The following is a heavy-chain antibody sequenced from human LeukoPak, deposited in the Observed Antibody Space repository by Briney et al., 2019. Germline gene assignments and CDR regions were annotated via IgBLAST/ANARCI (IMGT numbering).Heavy chain of an antibody. CDR1: GFNFNNYA. V-gene: IGHV3-30-3*01. CDR3: ARPKYYYGSGNYYTFNA. J-gene: IGHJ5*02. CDR2: ISHDGTNQ. D-gene: IGHD3-10*01. Sequence: PGGSLRLSCAASGFNFNNYAMHWVRQAPGKGLEWVAVISHDGTNQYYADSVKGRFTISRDNSKNTVHLQMNSLRPEDTAVYFCARPKYYYGSGNYYTFNAWGQGGLVTVSS.